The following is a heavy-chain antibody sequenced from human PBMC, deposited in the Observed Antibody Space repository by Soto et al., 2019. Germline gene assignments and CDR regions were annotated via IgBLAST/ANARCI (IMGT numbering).Heavy chain of an antibody. CDR1: GGSFSGYY. CDR2: INHSGST. D-gene: IGHD3-22*01. Sequence: QVQLQQWGAGLLKPSETLSLTCAVYGGSFSGYYWSWIRQPPGKGLEWIGEINHSGSTNYNPSLKSRVTISVDTSKNQFSLKLSSVTAADTAVYYCARGRTDYYDSSGYYAWGQGTLVTVSS. V-gene: IGHV4-34*01. J-gene: IGHJ5*02. CDR3: ARGRTDYYDSSGYYA.